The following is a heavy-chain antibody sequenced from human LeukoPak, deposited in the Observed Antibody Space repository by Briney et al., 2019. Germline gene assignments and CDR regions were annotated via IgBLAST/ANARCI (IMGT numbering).Heavy chain of an antibody. CDR3: ARHPRYGVNASVFDS. CDR1: GGSIIDYY. CDR2: IYFTGTT. D-gene: IGHD4-23*01. Sequence: SETLSLTCTVSGGSIIDYYLNWIRQPPGKRLEWMGYIYFTGTTHYNPSVESRVTMSVDTSKNQFSLSLRTVTAADAAIYYCARHPRYGVNASVFDSWGQGTLVTVSS. J-gene: IGHJ4*02. V-gene: IGHV4-59*08.